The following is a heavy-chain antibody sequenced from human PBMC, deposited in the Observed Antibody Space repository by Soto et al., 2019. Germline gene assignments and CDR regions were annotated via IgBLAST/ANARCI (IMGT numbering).Heavy chain of an antibody. J-gene: IGHJ4*02. CDR1: GFTFSSYW. Sequence: GGSLRLSCAASGFTFSSYWMHWVRQAPGKGLVWVSRIKSDGSSTSYADSVKGRFTISRDNAKNTLYLQMNSLRAEDTAVYYCTRGQWELLPGDYRGQRTPVTGSS. CDR3: TRGQWELLPGDY. CDR2: IKSDGSST. D-gene: IGHD1-26*01. V-gene: IGHV3-74*01.